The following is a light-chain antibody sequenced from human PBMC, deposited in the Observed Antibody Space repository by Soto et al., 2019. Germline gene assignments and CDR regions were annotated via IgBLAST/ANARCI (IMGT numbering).Light chain of an antibody. V-gene: IGKV3-11*01. J-gene: IGKJ4*02. Sequence: EIVLTQSPATLSLSPGDSATLSCRASQSLSKYLVWYQQKPGQAPRLLISDASKRATGIPARFSGSGSGTEFTLTISSLEPEDSAVYYCHQRSNWPVSFGGGTKVEIK. CDR2: DAS. CDR3: HQRSNWPVS. CDR1: QSLSKY.